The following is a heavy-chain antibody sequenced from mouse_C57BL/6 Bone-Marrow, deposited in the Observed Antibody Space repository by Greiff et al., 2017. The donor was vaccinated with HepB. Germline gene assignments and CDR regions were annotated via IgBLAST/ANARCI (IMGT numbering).Heavy chain of an antibody. D-gene: IGHD2-3*01. V-gene: IGHV5-17*01. CDR1: GFTFSDYG. Sequence: EVKVVESGGGLVKPGGSLKLSCAASGFTFSDYGMHWVRQAPEKGLEWVAYISSGSSTIYYADTVKGRFTISRDNAKNTLFLQMTSLRSEDTAMYYCARVYDGYYYYAMDYWGQGTSVTVSS. J-gene: IGHJ4*01. CDR2: ISSGSSTI. CDR3: ARVYDGYYYYAMDY.